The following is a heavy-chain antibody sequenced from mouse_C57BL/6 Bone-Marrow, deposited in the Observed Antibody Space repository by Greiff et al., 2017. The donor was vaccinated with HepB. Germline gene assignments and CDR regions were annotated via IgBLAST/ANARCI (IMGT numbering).Heavy chain of an antibody. D-gene: IGHD3-1*01. Sequence: VQLKESGPVLVKPGASVKMSCKASGYTFTDYYMNWVKQSHGKSLEWIGVINPYNGGTSYNQKFKGKATLTVDKSSSTAYMELNSLTSEDSAVYYCASGRATDAMDYWGQGTSVTVSS. V-gene: IGHV1-19*01. CDR2: INPYNGGT. CDR1: GYTFTDYY. CDR3: ASGRATDAMDY. J-gene: IGHJ4*01.